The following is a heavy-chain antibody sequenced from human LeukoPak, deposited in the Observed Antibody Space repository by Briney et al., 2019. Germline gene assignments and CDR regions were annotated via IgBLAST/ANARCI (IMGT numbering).Heavy chain of an antibody. V-gene: IGHV4-34*01. CDR1: GGSFSGYY. Sequence: SETLSLTCAVYGGSFSGYYWSWIRQPPGKGLEWIGEINHSGSTNYNPSLKSRVTISVDTSKNQFSLKLSSVTAADTAVYYCARDLPGNDFWSGYYGGGGWFDPWGQGTLVTVSS. CDR2: INHSGST. D-gene: IGHD3-3*01. CDR3: ARDLPGNDFWSGYYGGGGWFDP. J-gene: IGHJ5*02.